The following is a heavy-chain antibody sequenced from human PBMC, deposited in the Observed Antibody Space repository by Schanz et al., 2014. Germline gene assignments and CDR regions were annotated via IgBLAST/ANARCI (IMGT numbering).Heavy chain of an antibody. CDR3: PREMGSALLRYFDL. J-gene: IGHJ2*01. V-gene: IGHV3-33*01. D-gene: IGHD1-26*01. CDR2: IWYDGNNK. Sequence: QVQLVESGGGVVQPGRSLRLSCAASGFTFSSYGMHWVRQAPGKGLEWVAVIWYDGNNKYYADSVKGRFTISRDNSKNTLYLQMSSLRAEDTALYYCPREMGSALLRYFDLWGRGTLVTVSS. CDR1: GFTFSSYG.